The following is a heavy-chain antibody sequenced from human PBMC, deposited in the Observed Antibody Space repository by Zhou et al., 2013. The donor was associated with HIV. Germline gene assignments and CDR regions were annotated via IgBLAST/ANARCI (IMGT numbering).Heavy chain of an antibody. CDR3: ARIAGGGIEYFDY. V-gene: IGHV1-2*02. CDR2: INPKSGAT. J-gene: IGHJ4*02. Sequence: QVQLVQSGAEVKKPGASVKVSCKASGYSFTDYYMHWVRQAPGQGLEWMGWINPKSGATNYAQKFQGRVTMTRDTSMSTAYMELNRLRSDDTAVYYCARIAGGGIEYFDYWGQGTLVTVS. D-gene: IGHD6-13*01. CDR1: GYSFTDYY.